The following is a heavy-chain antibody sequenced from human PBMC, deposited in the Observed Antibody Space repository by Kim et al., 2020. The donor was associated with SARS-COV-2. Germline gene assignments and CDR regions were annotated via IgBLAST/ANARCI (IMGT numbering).Heavy chain of an antibody. V-gene: IGHV3-30*18. J-gene: IGHJ4*02. CDR3: AKAKGEVRGSLDG. CDR1: GFIFRSYA. D-gene: IGHD3-16*01. CDR2: ISYDGSKK. Sequence: GGSLRLSCAASGFIFRSYAMHWVRQAPGKGLEWVTLISYDGSKKYYADSVKGRFTISRDNSENTVSLQMNSLRAEDTAVYYCAKAKGEVRGSLDGWGQGTLVTVSS.